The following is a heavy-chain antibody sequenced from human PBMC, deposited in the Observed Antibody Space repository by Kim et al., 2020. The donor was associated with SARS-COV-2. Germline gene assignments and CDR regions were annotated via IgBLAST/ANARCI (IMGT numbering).Heavy chain of an antibody. D-gene: IGHD3-9*01. CDR1: GFSFSNYA. CDR3: ARGPRYFDWLFYYFDY. CDR2: ISSSSSYI. J-gene: IGHJ4*01. V-gene: IGHV3-21*01. Sequence: GGSLRLSCAASGFSFSNYAMSWFRQAPGKGLEWVSSISSSSSYIYYADSVKGRFTISRDNAKNSLYLQMNSLRAEDTAVYYCARGPRYFDWLFYYFDYWG.